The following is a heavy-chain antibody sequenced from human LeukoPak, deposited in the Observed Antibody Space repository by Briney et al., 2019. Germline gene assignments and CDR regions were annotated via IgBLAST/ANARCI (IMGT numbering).Heavy chain of an antibody. Sequence: GGSLRLSCAASGFTFSSYGMHWVRQAPGKGLEWVAVISHDGSNKYYADSVKGRFTISRDNSKNTLYLQMNGLRAEDTAVYYCAEDRISEETYNWFDPWGQGTLVTVSS. CDR1: GFTFSSYG. CDR3: AEDRISEETYNWFDP. V-gene: IGHV3-30*18. CDR2: ISHDGSNK. J-gene: IGHJ5*02. D-gene: IGHD2-15*01.